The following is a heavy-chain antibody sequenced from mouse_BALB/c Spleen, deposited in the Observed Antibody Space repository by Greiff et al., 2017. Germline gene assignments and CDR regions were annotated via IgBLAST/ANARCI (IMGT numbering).Heavy chain of an antibody. Sequence: QVQLQQSGAELVRPGVSVKISCKGSGYTFTDYAMHWVKQSHAKSLEWIGVISTYYGDASYNQKFKGKATMTVDKSSSTAYMELARLTSEDSAIYYCASPTARAPWFAYWGQGTLVTVSA. CDR2: ISTYYGDA. CDR1: GYTFTDYA. J-gene: IGHJ3*01. CDR3: ASPTARAPWFAY. D-gene: IGHD3-2*01. V-gene: IGHV1S137*01.